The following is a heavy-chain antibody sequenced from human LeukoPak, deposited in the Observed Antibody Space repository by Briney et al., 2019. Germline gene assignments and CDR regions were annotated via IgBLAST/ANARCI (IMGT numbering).Heavy chain of an antibody. V-gene: IGHV4-38-2*02. CDR2: IYHSGST. J-gene: IGHJ4*02. CDR3: ARVSFGD. D-gene: IGHD3-10*01. CDR1: GYSISSGYY. Sequence: SETLSLTCTVSGYSISSGYYWGWIRQPPGKGLEWIGSIYHSGSTYYNPSLKSRVTISVDTSKNQFSLKLSSVTAADTAVYYCARVSFGDWGQGTLVTVSS.